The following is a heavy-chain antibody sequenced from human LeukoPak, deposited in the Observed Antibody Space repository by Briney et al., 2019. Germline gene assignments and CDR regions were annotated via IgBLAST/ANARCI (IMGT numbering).Heavy chain of an antibody. D-gene: IGHD4-17*01. J-gene: IGHJ4*02. CDR1: GFSFISYG. CDR2: ISDDGRRS. V-gene: IGHV3-30*18. Sequence: GGSLRLSCAASGFSFISYGMHWVRQAPGKGLEWVGVISDDGRRSDYADSVKGRFTVSRDNSKDTLYLQMNSLRAEDTAVYYCAKRPSDYGDYVSYFDYWGQGTLVTVSS. CDR3: AKRPSDYGDYVSYFDY.